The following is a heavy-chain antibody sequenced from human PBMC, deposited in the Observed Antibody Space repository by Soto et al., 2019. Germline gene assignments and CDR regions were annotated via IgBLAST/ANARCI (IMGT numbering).Heavy chain of an antibody. CDR3: ATREPYGDYDGRRLYYYGMDV. V-gene: IGHV1-69*13. D-gene: IGHD4-17*01. Sequence: ASVKVSCTASGGTFSSYAISWVRQAPGQGLEWMGGIIPIFGTANYAQKFQGRVTITADESTSTAYMELSSLRSEDTAVYYCATREPYGDYDGRRLYYYGMDVWGQGTTVTVSS. J-gene: IGHJ6*02. CDR2: IIPIFGTA. CDR1: GGTFSSYA.